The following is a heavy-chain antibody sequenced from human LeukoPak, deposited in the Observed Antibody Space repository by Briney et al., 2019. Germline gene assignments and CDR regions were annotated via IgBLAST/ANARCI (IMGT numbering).Heavy chain of an antibody. D-gene: IGHD4-17*01. CDR2: MNPNSGNT. J-gene: IGHJ3*01. V-gene: IGHV1-8*03. CDR1: GYTFTSYD. Sequence: APVKVSCKASGYTFTSYDINWVRQATGQGLEWMGWMNPNSGNTGYAQKFQGRVTITRNTSISTAYMELSSLRSEDTAVYYCARGLPMSKGDYSSWGQGTMVTVSS. CDR3: ARGLPMSKGDYSS.